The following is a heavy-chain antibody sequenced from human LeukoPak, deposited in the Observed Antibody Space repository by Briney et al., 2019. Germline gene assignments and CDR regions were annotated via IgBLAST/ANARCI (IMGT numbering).Heavy chain of an antibody. CDR1: GYTFTSYY. D-gene: IGHD2-15*01. V-gene: IGHV1-46*01. CDR3: ARVMVVAATDDAFDI. Sequence: ASVKVSCEASGYTFTSYYMHWVRQAPGQGLEWMGIINPSGGSTSYAQKFQGRVTMTRDTSTSTVYMELSSLRSEDTAVYYCARVMVVAATDDAFDIWGQGTMVTVSS. J-gene: IGHJ3*02. CDR2: INPSGGST.